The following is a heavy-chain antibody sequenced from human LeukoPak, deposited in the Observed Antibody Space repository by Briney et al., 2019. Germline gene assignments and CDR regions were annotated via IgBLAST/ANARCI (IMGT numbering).Heavy chain of an antibody. V-gene: IGHV3-48*04. CDR2: ISSSGSTI. D-gene: IGHD3-10*02. J-gene: IGHJ6*04. CDR3: AELGITMIGGV. Sequence: GGSLRLSCAASGFTFSSYGMSWVRQAPGKGLEWVSYISSSGSTIYYADSVKGRFTISRDNAKNSLYLQMNSLRAEDAAVYYCAELGITMIGGVWGKGTTVTISS. CDR1: GFTFSSYG.